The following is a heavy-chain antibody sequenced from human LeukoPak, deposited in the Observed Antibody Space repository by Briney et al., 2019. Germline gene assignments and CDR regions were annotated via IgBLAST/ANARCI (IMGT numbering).Heavy chain of an antibody. CDR1: GFTFSSYG. CDR2: IWYDGSNK. CDR3: ARDKSSPWIGYYYYGMDV. V-gene: IGHV3-33*01. J-gene: IGHJ6*02. D-gene: IGHD3-3*01. Sequence: PGGSLRLSCAASGFTFSSYGMHWVRQAPGKGLEWVAVIWYDGSNKYYADSVKGRFTISRDNSKNTQYLQMNSLRAEDTAVYYCARDKSSPWIGYYYYGMDVWGQGTTVTVSS.